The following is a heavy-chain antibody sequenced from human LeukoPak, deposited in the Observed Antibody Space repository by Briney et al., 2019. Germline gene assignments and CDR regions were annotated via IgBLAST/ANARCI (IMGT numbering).Heavy chain of an antibody. J-gene: IGHJ6*03. D-gene: IGHD2-2*01. CDR3: AGEVPAALYYYYYYYMDV. Sequence: SETLSLTCAVYGGSFSGYYWSWIRQPPGKGLGWIGEINHSGSTNYNPSLKSRVTISVDTSKNQFSLKLSSVTAADTAVYYCAGEVPAALYYYYYYYMDVWGKGTTVTVSS. CDR1: GGSFSGYY. V-gene: IGHV4-34*01. CDR2: INHSGST.